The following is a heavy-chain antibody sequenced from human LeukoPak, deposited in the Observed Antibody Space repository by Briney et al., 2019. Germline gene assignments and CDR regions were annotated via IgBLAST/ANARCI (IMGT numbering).Heavy chain of an antibody. V-gene: IGHV4-59*01. CDR2: IYYIGST. D-gene: IGHD3-10*01. CDR1: GGSISSYY. CDR3: ARSPMVRGAQNGMDV. J-gene: IGHJ6*02. Sequence: SETLSLTCTVSGGSISSYYWSWIRQPPGKGLEWIGYIYYIGSTNYNPSLKSRVTISVDTSKNQFSLKLSSVTAADTAVYYCARSPMVRGAQNGMDVWGQGTTVTVSS.